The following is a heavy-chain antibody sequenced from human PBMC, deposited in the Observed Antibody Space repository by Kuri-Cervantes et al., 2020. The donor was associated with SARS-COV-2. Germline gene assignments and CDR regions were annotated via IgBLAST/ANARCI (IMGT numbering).Heavy chain of an antibody. CDR1: GFTFSSYA. CDR3: ARSCHAGEVFTMVQGVIITRAEYFQH. V-gene: IGHV3-30-3*01. Sequence: GGSLRLSCAASGFTFSSYAMHWVRQAPGKGLEWVAVISYDGSNKYYADSVKGRFTISRDNSKNTLYLQMNSLRAEDTAVYYCARSCHAGEVFTMVQGVIITRAEYFQHWGQGTLVTVSS. CDR2: ISYDGSNK. J-gene: IGHJ1*01. D-gene: IGHD3-10*01.